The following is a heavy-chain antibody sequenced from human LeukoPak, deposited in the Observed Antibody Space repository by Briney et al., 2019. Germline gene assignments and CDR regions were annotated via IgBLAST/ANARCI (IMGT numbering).Heavy chain of an antibody. CDR1: GGSISNYY. D-gene: IGHD6-13*01. CDR3: ARLWSGSSWLIFDY. CDR2: IYYSGST. V-gene: IGHV4-59*08. J-gene: IGHJ4*02. Sequence: SETLSLTCTVSGGSISNYYWSWTRQPPGKGLEWIGYIYYSGSTNYNPSLKSRVTISVDTSKNQFSLKLSSVAAADTAVYYCARLWSGSSWLIFDYWGQGTLVTVSS.